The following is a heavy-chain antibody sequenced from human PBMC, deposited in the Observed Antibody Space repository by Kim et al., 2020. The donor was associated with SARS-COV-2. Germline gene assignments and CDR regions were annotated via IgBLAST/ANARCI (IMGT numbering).Heavy chain of an antibody. V-gene: IGHV1-18*01. CDR3: ARCPIAAQTYYYYYYYMDV. CDR1: GYTFTSYG. J-gene: IGHJ6*03. D-gene: IGHD6-6*01. CDR2: ISAYNGNT. Sequence: ASVKVSCKASGYTFTSYGISWVRQAPGQGLEWMGWISAYNGNTNYAQKLQGRVTMTTDTSTSTAYMELRSLRSDDTAVYYCARCPIAAQTYYYYYYYMDVWGNRPPVTGTS.